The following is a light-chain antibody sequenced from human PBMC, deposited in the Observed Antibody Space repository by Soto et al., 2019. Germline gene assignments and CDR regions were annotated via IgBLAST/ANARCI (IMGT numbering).Light chain of an antibody. V-gene: IGLV1-40*01. Sequence: QSVLTQPPSVSGAPGQRVTISCTGSGSNIGAGYDVHWYQQLPGTAPKLLIYGNSNRPSGVPDRFSGSKSGTSASLAITGLQAEDEADYYCQSHDSSLSGSVFGGGTKVTVL. CDR1: GSNIGAGYD. CDR3: QSHDSSLSGSV. J-gene: IGLJ2*01. CDR2: GNS.